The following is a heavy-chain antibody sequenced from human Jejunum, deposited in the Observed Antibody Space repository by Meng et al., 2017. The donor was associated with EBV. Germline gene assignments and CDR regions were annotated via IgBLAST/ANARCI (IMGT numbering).Heavy chain of an antibody. V-gene: IGHV4-4*02. CDR3: ATSMSGYSYSYS. CDR2: IYYTGRT. J-gene: IGHJ5*02. Sequence: ESGPGLVQPSGTLSLTCGVSGASISSSHWWSWVRQAPGEGLEWIGEIYYTGRTNYNPSLKSRVSMSIDKSKNQFSLNLNSVTVADTAVYYCATSMSGYSYSYSWGQGTLVTVSS. D-gene: IGHD5-12*01. CDR1: GASISSSHW.